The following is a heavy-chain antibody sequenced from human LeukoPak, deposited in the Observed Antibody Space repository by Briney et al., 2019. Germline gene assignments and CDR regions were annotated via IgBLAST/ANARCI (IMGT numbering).Heavy chain of an antibody. CDR3: ARAHGDFSKTYYFDY. J-gene: IGHJ4*02. CDR1: GFTFGSYE. V-gene: IGHV3-48*03. D-gene: IGHD4-17*01. CDR2: ISSSGGTI. Sequence: GGSLRLSCAASGFTFGSYEMNWVRQAPGKGLEWVSYISSSGGTIYYADSVKGRFTISRDNAKNSLYLQMNSLRAEDTAVYYCARAHGDFSKTYYFDYWGQGTLVTVSS.